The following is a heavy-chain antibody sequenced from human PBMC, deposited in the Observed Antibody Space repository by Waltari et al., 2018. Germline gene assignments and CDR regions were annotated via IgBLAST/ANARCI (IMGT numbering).Heavy chain of an antibody. D-gene: IGHD3-22*01. V-gene: IGHV4-59*01. J-gene: IGHJ4*02. CDR1: GGSISSYY. CDR3: ARDRSITMIVGGGGFDY. Sequence: QVQLQESGPGLVKPSETLSLTCTVSGGSISSYYWSWIRQPPGKGLEWIGYIYYSESTNYNPPRKSRGTISVDTSKTPCSLKLSSVTAADTAVYYCARDRSITMIVGGGGFDYWGQGTLVTVSS. CDR2: IYYSEST.